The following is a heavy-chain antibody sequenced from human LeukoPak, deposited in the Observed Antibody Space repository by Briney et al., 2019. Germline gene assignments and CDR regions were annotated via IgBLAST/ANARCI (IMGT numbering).Heavy chain of an antibody. CDR1: GASINNYY. V-gene: IGHV4-4*07. J-gene: IGHJ4*02. Sequence: SETLSLTCTVSGASINNYYWSWIRQPAGKGLEWIGRIYITGSNIYNPSFKSRVTMSVDTSKNQFSLKLSSVTAADTAVYYCARDRGVPCPGFDYWGQGTLVTASS. CDR3: ARDRGVPCPGFDY. D-gene: IGHD3-10*01. CDR2: IYITGSN.